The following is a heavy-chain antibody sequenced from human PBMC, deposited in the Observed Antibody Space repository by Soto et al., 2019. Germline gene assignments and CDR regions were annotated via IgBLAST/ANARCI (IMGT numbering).Heavy chain of an antibody. D-gene: IGHD2-2*02. J-gene: IGHJ6*02. Sequence: QVQLVQSGAEVKKPGASVKVSCKASGYTFTSYGISWVRQAPGQGLEWMGWISAYNGNTNYAQKLQGRVTMTTDTSTSTAYMELRSLRSDDTALYYCARDSAIVVVPAAIPIYYYYYGMDVWGQGTTVTVSS. CDR2: ISAYNGNT. CDR3: ARDSAIVVVPAAIPIYYYYYGMDV. V-gene: IGHV1-18*04. CDR1: GYTFTSYG.